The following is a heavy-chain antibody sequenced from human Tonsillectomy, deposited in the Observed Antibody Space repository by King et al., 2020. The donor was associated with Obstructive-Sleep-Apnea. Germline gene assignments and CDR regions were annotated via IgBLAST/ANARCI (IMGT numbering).Heavy chain of an antibody. CDR1: GFTFNDYA. CDR2: ISWNSGSL. CDR3: AKDPNNYGSGTYGYFDY. V-gene: IGHV3-9*01. J-gene: IGHJ4*01. D-gene: IGHD3-10*01. Sequence: VQLVESGGGLVQPGRSLRISCAASGFTFNDYAMHWVRQVPGKGLEWVAGISWNSGSLGYADSVNGRFTISRDHRKNSLYLQMDSLRPEDTALYYCAKDPNNYGSGTYGYFDYWGLGTLVTVSS.